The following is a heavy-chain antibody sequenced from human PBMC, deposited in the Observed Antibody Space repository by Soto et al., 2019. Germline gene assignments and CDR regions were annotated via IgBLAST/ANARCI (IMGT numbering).Heavy chain of an antibody. J-gene: IGHJ4*02. D-gene: IGHD6-19*01. V-gene: IGHV3-23*01. CDR1: VFTFSSYA. Sequence: SLRLSCAASVFTFSSYAMGWVRQAPGKGLEWVSAISGSGGSTYYADSVKGRFTISRDNSKNTLYLQMNSLRAEDTAVYYCAKRPGYSSGWYYFDYWGQGTLVTVSS. CDR2: ISGSGGST. CDR3: AKRPGYSSGWYYFDY.